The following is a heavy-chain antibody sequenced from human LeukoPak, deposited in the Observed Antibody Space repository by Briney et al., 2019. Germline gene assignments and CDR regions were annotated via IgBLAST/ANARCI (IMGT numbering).Heavy chain of an antibody. CDR1: GYTLTELS. Sequence: ASVKVSCKVSGYTLTELSMHWVRQAPGKGLEWMGGFDPEDGETIYAQKFQGRVTMTEDTSTDTAYMELSSLRSEDTAVYYCAKVLPTYRAFDYWGQGTLVTVSS. J-gene: IGHJ4*02. V-gene: IGHV1-24*01. CDR3: AKVLPTYRAFDY. CDR2: FDPEDGET. D-gene: IGHD4-11*01.